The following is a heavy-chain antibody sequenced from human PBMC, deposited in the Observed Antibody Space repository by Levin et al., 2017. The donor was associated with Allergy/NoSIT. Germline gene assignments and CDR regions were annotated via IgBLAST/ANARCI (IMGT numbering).Heavy chain of an antibody. D-gene: IGHD4-11*01. V-gene: IGHV3-23*01. Sequence: QAGGSLRLSCEASGFTFYNFAMSWVRQAPGKGLEWVSTITRSGAGTYYADSVEGRFTVSRDNSKNTLYLHMASVRAEDTATYYCALGLRGDYTPFDSWGQGILVSVSS. CDR2: ITRSGAGT. CDR3: ALGLRGDYTPFDS. CDR1: GFTFYNFA. J-gene: IGHJ4*02.